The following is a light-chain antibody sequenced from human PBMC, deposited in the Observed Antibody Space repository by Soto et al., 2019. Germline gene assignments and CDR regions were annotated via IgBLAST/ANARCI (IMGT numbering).Light chain of an antibody. CDR3: SSYTSSSTLV. Sequence: QSALTQPASVSGSPGQSITISCTGTSSDVGGYNYVSWYQQHPGKAPKLMIYDVSNRPSGVSNRFSGSKSGNTAALTISGLQAEEEADYYCSSYTSSSTLVFVGGTKLTVL. V-gene: IGLV2-14*01. CDR2: DVS. CDR1: SSDVGGYNY. J-gene: IGLJ2*01.